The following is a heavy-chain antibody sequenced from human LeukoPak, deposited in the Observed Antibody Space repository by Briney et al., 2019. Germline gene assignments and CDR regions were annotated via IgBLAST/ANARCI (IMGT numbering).Heavy chain of an antibody. V-gene: IGHV1-69*05. CDR3: ARGSSSSWYGNYYYYMDV. CDR1: GDTFSSYA. J-gene: IGHJ6*03. CDR2: IIPIFGTA. Sequence: ASVKVSCKASGDTFSSYAINWVRQAPGQALEWVGGIIPIFGTANYAQKFQGRVTMTRNTSISTAYMELSSLRSEDTAVYYCARGSSSSWYGNYYYYMDVWGKGTTVTISS. D-gene: IGHD6-13*01.